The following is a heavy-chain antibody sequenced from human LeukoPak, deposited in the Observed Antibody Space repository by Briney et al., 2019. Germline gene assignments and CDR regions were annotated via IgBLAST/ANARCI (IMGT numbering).Heavy chain of an antibody. J-gene: IGHJ6*02. CDR2: ISSSSSYI. D-gene: IGHD3-3*01. CDR3: ARDTHTYYDFWSGYLGAYGMDV. V-gene: IGHV3-21*01. CDR1: GFTFSSDS. Sequence: GGSLRLSCAASGFTFSSDSMNWVRQAPGKGLEWVSSISSSSSYIYYADSVKGRFTISGDNAKNSLYLQMNSLRAEDTAVYYCARDTHTYYDFWSGYLGAYGMDVWGQGTTVAVSS.